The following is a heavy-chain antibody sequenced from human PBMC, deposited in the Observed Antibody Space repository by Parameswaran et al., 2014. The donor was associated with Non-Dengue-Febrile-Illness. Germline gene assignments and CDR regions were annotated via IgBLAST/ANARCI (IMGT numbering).Heavy chain of an antibody. Sequence: WVRQAPGQGLEWMGWINPNSGGTNYAQKFQGWVTMTRDTSISTAYMELSRLRSDDTAVYYCARDLPAARNQRGYGMDVWGQGTTVTVSS. CDR2: INPNSGGT. CDR3: ARDLPAARNQRGYGMDV. V-gene: IGHV1-2*04. J-gene: IGHJ6*02. D-gene: IGHD6-6*01.